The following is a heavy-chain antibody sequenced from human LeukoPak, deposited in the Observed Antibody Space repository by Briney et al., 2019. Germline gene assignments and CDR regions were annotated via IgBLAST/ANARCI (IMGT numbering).Heavy chain of an antibody. V-gene: IGHV1-2*02. J-gene: IGHJ4*02. D-gene: IGHD2-21*02. Sequence: ASVKVSCKASGYTFTGYYMRWVRQAPGQGLEWMGWINPNSGGTNYAQKFQGRVTMTRDTSISTAYMELSRLRSDDTAVYYCARGSCGDCYSDYWGQGTLVTVSS. CDR2: INPNSGGT. CDR1: GYTFTGYY. CDR3: ARGSCGDCYSDY.